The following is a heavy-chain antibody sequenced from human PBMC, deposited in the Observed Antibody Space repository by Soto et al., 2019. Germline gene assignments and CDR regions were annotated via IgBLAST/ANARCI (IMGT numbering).Heavy chain of an antibody. V-gene: IGHV4-59*06. CDR3: ARSINP. J-gene: IGHJ5*02. D-gene: IGHD3-10*01. Sequence: SETLSLTCNVSGASISNYFWNWIRQSPGKGLEWIGYIYYSGSTYYNPSLKSRVTISVDTSKNQFSLKLSSVTAADTAVYYCARSINPWGQGTLVTVSS. CDR2: IYYSGST. CDR1: GASISNYF.